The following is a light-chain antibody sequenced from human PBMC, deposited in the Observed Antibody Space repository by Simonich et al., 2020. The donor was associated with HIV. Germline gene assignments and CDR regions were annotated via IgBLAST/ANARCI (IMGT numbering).Light chain of an antibody. J-gene: IGKJ1*01. CDR1: ESVTTN. CDR3: QQYNKWPPWT. V-gene: IGKV3-15*01. Sequence: EIVLTQSPGTLSLSPGERATLSCRASESVTTNYLAWYQQQPGLAPRLVIYDASTRATGIPARFGGSGSGTEFTLTISSLQSEDFAVYYCQQYNKWPPWTFGRGTKVEIK. CDR2: DAS.